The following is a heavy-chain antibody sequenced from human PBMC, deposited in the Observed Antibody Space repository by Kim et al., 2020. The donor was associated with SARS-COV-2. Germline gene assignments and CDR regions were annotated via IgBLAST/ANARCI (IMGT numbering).Heavy chain of an antibody. Sequence: GGSLRLSCAASGFTFSSYGMHWVRQAPGKGLEWVAVIWYDGSNKYYADSVKGRFTISRDNSKNTLYLQMNSLRAEDTAVYYCARKEAAAGTVGLDYYYGMDVWGQGTTVTVSS. J-gene: IGHJ6*02. CDR1: GFTFSSYG. V-gene: IGHV3-33*01. CDR2: IWYDGSNK. D-gene: IGHD6-13*01. CDR3: ARKEAAAGTVGLDYYYGMDV.